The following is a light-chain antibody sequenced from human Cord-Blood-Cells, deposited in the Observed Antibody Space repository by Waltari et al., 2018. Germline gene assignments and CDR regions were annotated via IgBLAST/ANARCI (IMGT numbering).Light chain of an antibody. Sequence: QSALTQPASVSGSPGQSITISCTGTSSDVGGYNYVSWYQQHPGKAPKLMIYDVSKRPSGVPNRFSGSKSGNTASRTISGLQAEDEADYYCSSYTSSSTLVFGGGTKLTVL. CDR1: SSDVGGYNY. J-gene: IGLJ3*02. CDR3: SSYTSSSTLV. CDR2: DVS. V-gene: IGLV2-14*01.